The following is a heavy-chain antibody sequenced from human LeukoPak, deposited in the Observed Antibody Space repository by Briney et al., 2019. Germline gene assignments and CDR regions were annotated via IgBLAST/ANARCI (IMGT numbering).Heavy chain of an antibody. V-gene: IGHV4-4*02. CDR3: ARGRRYYYGSGSLMVHNWFDP. CDR2: IYHSGST. D-gene: IGHD3-10*01. J-gene: IGHJ5*02. CDR1: GGSISSSNW. Sequence: SETLSLTCAVSGGSISSSNWWSWVRQPPGKGLEWIGEIYHSGSTNYNPSLKSRITISVDKSKNQFSLKLSSVTAADTAVYYCARGRRYYYGSGSLMVHNWFDPWGQGTLVTVSS.